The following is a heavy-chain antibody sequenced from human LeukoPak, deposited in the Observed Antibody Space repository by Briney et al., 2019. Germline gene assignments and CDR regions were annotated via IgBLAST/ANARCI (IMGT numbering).Heavy chain of an antibody. CDR1: GFTFSSYS. D-gene: IGHD1-1*01. Sequence: GGSLRLSCAASGFTFSSYSMNWVRQAPGKGLEWVSSISSSSSYIYYADSVKGRFTICRDAAKYSFFLQKNRLSADDPVVYYCARDWRAVQLERRGYYSYGMDVWGQGTTVTVSS. J-gene: IGHJ6*02. CDR2: ISSSSSYI. CDR3: ARDWRAVQLERRGYYSYGMDV. V-gene: IGHV3-21*01.